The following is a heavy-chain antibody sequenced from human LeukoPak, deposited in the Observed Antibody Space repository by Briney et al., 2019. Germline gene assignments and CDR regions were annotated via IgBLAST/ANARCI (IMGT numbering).Heavy chain of an antibody. CDR1: GFTFDDYA. Sequence: GGSLRLSCAASGFTFDDYAMHWVRQAPGKGLEWVSGISWNSGSIGYADSVKGRFTISRDNAKNSLYLQMNSLRAEDTALYYCARVANYGGMYFDYWGQGTLVTVSS. J-gene: IGHJ4*02. CDR3: ARVANYGGMYFDY. D-gene: IGHD4-23*01. V-gene: IGHV3-9*01. CDR2: ISWNSGSI.